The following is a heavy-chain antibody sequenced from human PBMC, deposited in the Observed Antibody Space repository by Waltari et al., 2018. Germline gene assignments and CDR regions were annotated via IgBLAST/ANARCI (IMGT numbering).Heavy chain of an antibody. Sequence: QVQLQESGPGLVKPSETLSLTCAVSGYSISSGYSWGWIRQPPGKGLEWIGSIYHSGSTYYNPSLKSRVTISVDTSKNQFSLKLSSVTAADTAVYYCARNYDFWSGQTDYWGQGTLVTVSS. J-gene: IGHJ4*02. CDR2: IYHSGST. CDR3: ARNYDFWSGQTDY. V-gene: IGHV4-38-2*01. CDR1: GYSISSGYS. D-gene: IGHD3-3*01.